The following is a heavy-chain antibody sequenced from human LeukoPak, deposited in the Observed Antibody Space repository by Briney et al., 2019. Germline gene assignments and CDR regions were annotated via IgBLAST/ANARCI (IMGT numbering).Heavy chain of an antibody. D-gene: IGHD3-22*01. V-gene: IGHV3-21*01. J-gene: IGHJ5*02. Sequence: GRSLRLSCAASGFTFSSYSMNWVRQAPGKGLEWVSSISSSSSYIYYADSVKGRFTISRDNAKNSLYLQMNSLRAEDTAVYYCARDNVEYYYDSSGNWFDPWGQGTLVTVSS. CDR3: ARDNVEYYYDSSGNWFDP. CDR1: GFTFSSYS. CDR2: ISSSSSYI.